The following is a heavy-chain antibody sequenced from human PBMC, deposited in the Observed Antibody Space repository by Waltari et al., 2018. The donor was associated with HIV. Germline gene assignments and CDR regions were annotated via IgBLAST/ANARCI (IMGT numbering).Heavy chain of an antibody. CDR2: ISNRVYRT. Sequence: EMQLLESGGGLVQPGGSLRLSCAASGLVVSDYAHRCVRQAPGWGLEWVATISNRVYRTYDADSVKGRFATPRDPANNTVSLHMNNLRVGDTAFYYCARDDYINYWTTSANWFDPWGQGTLVTVSP. V-gene: IGHV3-23*01. J-gene: IGHJ5*02. CDR1: GLVVSDYA. D-gene: IGHD4-4*01. CDR3: ARDDYINYWTTSANWFDP.